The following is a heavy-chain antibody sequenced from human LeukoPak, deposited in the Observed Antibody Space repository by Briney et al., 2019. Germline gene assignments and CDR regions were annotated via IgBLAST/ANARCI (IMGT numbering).Heavy chain of an antibody. CDR3: ARGGRYAYFLDY. Sequence: GGSLRLSCAGSGFIFSNYWMHWVRQGPGKGLVWVSRIKSDGSSTSYAESVKGRFTISRDNAKNTVYVHMNSLRDEDTAVYYCARGGRYAYFLDYWGQGTLVTVSS. D-gene: IGHD3-16*01. J-gene: IGHJ4*02. CDR1: GFIFSNYW. CDR2: IKSDGSST. V-gene: IGHV3-74*01.